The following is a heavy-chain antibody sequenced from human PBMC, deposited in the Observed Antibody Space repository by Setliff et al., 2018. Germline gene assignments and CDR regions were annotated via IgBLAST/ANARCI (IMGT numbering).Heavy chain of an antibody. CDR3: VKDVVGYSSTWPKRDYFDY. J-gene: IGHJ4*02. CDR2: IYSGDRNT. V-gene: IGHV3-23*03. D-gene: IGHD6-13*01. Sequence: GGSLRLSCAASGFTFSTYAMSWVRQAPGKGLEWVSTIYSGDRNTFYTDSVKGRFTISRDNSKKTLYLQMNSLRAEDTAVYYCVKDVVGYSSTWPKRDYFDYWGQGTLVTVSS. CDR1: GFTFSTYA.